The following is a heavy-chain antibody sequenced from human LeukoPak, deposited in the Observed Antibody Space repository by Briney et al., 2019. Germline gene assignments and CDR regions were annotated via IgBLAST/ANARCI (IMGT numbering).Heavy chain of an antibody. CDR2: IYYTGNT. V-gene: IGHV4-61*08. D-gene: IGHD2-2*01. CDR3: ARRLTQYDCFDP. J-gene: IGHJ5*02. Sequence: SETLSLTCTVSGGSVSSGGFSWSWIRQPPGKGLEWINYIYYTGNTDYNPSLKSRVTISVDTSKNQFSLHLNSVTPEDTAVYYCARRLTQYDCFDPWGQGILVTVSS. CDR1: GGSVSSGGFS.